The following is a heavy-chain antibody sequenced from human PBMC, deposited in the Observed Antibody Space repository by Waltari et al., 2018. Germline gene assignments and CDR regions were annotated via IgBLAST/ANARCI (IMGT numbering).Heavy chain of an antibody. CDR3: AREGIVGATQGAYDI. CDR2: IYYSGST. CDR1: GGSISSSSYY. V-gene: IGHV4-39*07. J-gene: IGHJ3*02. Sequence: QLQLQESGPGLVKPSETLSLTCTVSGGSISSSSYYWGWLRQPPGKGLEWIGSIYYSGSTYYNPTRKSRVTMSVDTSKNKCCLKLSTVTAADAAVYYCAREGIVGATQGAYDIWGEGTMVTVS. D-gene: IGHD1-26*01.